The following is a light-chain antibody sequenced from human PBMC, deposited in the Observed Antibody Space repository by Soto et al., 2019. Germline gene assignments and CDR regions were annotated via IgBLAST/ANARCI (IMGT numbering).Light chain of an antibody. CDR3: QNYKSVPRT. CDR1: QGIGDY. CDR2: GAS. V-gene: IGKV1-27*01. Sequence: DIQMTQSPSSLSASIGDRVTITCRASQGIGDYLAWYQQRPGQVPKLLIYGASSLQSGVPSRFRGSGSGTDFTLTISSLQPEYVATYYFQNYKSVPRTFGQGTKVEL. J-gene: IGKJ1*01.